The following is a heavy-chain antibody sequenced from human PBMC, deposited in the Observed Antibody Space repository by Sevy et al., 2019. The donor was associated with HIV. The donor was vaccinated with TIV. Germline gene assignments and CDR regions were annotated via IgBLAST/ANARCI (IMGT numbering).Heavy chain of an antibody. J-gene: IGHJ4*02. CDR3: ARVNIPAAE. V-gene: IGHV3-7*01. D-gene: IGHD6-13*01. CDR2: IKEDGSVK. Sequence: GGSLRLSCEASGFTFSSYWMSWVRQAPGKGLEWVANIKEDGSVKYYVESVKGRFTISRDNAKNSVYLQMNSLRVEDTAVYYCARVNIPAAEWGQGALVTFSS. CDR1: GFTFSSYW.